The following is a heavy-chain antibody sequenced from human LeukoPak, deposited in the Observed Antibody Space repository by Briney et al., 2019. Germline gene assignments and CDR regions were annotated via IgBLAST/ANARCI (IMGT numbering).Heavy chain of an antibody. Sequence: ASVKVSCKASGYTFTSYAMNWVRQAPGQGLEWMGWINPNSGGTNYAQKFQGRVTMTRDTSISTAYMELSRLRSDDTAVYYCARDEGGWFDPWGQGTLVTVSS. CDR2: INPNSGGT. V-gene: IGHV1-2*02. CDR1: GYTFTSYA. CDR3: ARDEGGWFDP. J-gene: IGHJ5*02.